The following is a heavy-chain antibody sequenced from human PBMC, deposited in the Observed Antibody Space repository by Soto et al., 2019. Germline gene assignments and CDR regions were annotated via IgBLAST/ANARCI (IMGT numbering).Heavy chain of an antibody. V-gene: IGHV4-59*01. CDR2: ISYTVDA. CDR3: ARGATMIVVVRGLDY. D-gene: IGHD3-22*01. CDR1: AGSISRYY. J-gene: IGHJ4*02. Sequence: PSETLSLTCSVSAGSISRYYWGWVRQSTGEGLEWIAHISYTVDASYNPSLKSRVTISLDTSKNQIALSLMSVTAADTAVYYCARGATMIVVVRGLDYWGQGTLVTVSS.